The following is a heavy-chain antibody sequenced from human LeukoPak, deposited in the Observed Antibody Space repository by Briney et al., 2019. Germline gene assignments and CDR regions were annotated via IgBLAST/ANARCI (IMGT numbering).Heavy chain of an antibody. V-gene: IGHV3-21*01. CDR2: ISSSSSYI. D-gene: IGHD3-16*01. J-gene: IGHJ3*02. CDR1: GFTFSSYS. CDR3: ARGASGWGKAFDI. Sequence: PGGSLRLSCAASGFTFSSYSMNRVRQAPGKGLEWVSSISSSSSYIYYADSVKGRFTISRDNAKNSLYLQMNSLRAEDTAVYYCARGASGWGKAFDIWGQGTMVTVSS.